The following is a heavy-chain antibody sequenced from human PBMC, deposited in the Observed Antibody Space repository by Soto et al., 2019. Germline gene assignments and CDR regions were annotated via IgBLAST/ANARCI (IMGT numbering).Heavy chain of an antibody. V-gene: IGHV5-10-1*01. CDR2: IDPSDSYT. CDR1: GYSFTSYW. Sequence: PGESLKISCKGSGYSFTSYWISWVRQMPGKGLEWMGRIDPSDSYTNYSPSFQGHVTISADKSISTAYLQWSSLKASDTAMYYCATPGIAVAGDHYYYGMDVWGQGTTVTVSS. CDR3: ATPGIAVAGDHYYYGMDV. J-gene: IGHJ6*02. D-gene: IGHD6-19*01.